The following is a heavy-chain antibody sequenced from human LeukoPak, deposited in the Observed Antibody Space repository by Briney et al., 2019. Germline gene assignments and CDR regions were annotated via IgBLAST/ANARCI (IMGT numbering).Heavy chain of an antibody. J-gene: IGHJ4*02. CDR1: GCTFSSYA. CDR3: AKRFSSSWYYFDY. D-gene: IGHD6-13*01. CDR2: ISGTGGST. V-gene: IGHV3-23*01. Sequence: GGSLRLSCAASGCTFSSYAMSWVRQAPGKGLEWVSVISGTGGSTNYADSVKGRFTISRDNSKNTLYLQMNSLRAEDTAVYYCAKRFSSSWYYFDYWGQGTLVTVSS.